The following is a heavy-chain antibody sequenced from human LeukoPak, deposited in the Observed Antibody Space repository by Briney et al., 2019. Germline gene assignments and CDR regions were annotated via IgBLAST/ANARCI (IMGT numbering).Heavy chain of an antibody. CDR2: IIPILGIA. CDR3: ALSRIAAAAWFDP. CDR1: GYTFTNYY. Sequence: SVKVSCKASGYTFTNYYMHWVRQAPGQGLEWMGRIIPILGIANYAQKFQGRVTITADKSTSTAYMELSSLRSEDTAVYYCALSRIAAAAWFDPWGQGTLVTVSS. V-gene: IGHV1-69*02. D-gene: IGHD6-13*01. J-gene: IGHJ5*02.